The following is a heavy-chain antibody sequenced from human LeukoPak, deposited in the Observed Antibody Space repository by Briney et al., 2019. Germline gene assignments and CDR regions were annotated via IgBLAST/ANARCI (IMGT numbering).Heavy chain of an antibody. D-gene: IGHD3-22*01. CDR3: AREGPRGSSGYYYGLDY. CDR1: GGSISSSNW. J-gene: IGHJ4*02. Sequence: SETLSLTCAVPGGSISSSNWWSWVRQPPGKGLEWIGEIYHSGSTNYNPSLKSRVTISVDKSKNQFSLKLSSVTAADTAVYYCAREGPRGSSGYYYGLDYWGQGTLVTVSS. CDR2: IYHSGST. V-gene: IGHV4-4*02.